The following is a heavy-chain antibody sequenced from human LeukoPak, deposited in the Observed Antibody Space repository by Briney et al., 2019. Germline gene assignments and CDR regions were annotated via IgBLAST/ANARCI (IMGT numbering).Heavy chain of an antibody. CDR1: GFTFTNAW. J-gene: IGHJ3*02. Sequence: PGGSLRLSCVDSGFTFTNAWMSWVRQAPGKGLEWIGRIKSKTDGETTNYAEPVRGRFTISRDDSKSAVYLQMNSLRAEDTAVYYCAKWGDYDGAFDIWGQGTMVTVSS. CDR2: IKSKTDGETT. V-gene: IGHV3-15*01. CDR3: AKWGDYDGAFDI. D-gene: IGHD4-23*01.